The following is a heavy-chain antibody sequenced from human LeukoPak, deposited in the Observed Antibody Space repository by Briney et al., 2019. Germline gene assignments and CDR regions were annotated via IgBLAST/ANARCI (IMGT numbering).Heavy chain of an antibody. V-gene: IGHV3-21*01. Sequence: GGSLRLSCAASGFTFSSYSMNWVRQAPGKGLEWVSFISSSRSYIYYADSVKGRFTISRDNAKNSLYLQMNSQRAEDTAVYYCARFIAAPYYFDYWGRGTLVTVSS. CDR2: ISSSRSYI. CDR1: GFTFSSYS. CDR3: ARFIAAPYYFDY. D-gene: IGHD6-13*01. J-gene: IGHJ4*02.